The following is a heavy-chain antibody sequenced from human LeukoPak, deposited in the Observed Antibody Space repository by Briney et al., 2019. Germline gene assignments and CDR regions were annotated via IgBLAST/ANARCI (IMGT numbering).Heavy chain of an antibody. J-gene: IGHJ4*02. D-gene: IGHD5-18*01. V-gene: IGHV4-34*01. CDR3: ARGRGGYGCDY. CDR1: GGSFSGYY. CDR2: INHSGST. Sequence: SETLSLTCAVYGGSFSGYYWSWIRQPPGKGLEWIGEINHSGSTNYNPSLKSRVTISVDTSKNQFSLKLSSVTAADTAVYYCARGRGGYGCDYWGQGTLVTVSS.